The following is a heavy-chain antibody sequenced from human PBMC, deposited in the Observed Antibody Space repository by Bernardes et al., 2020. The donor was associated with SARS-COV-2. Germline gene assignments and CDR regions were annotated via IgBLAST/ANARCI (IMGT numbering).Heavy chain of an antibody. CDR1: GGSFPGYY. Sequence: SETLSLTCAVYGGSFPGYYWNWIRQPPGRGLEWIAEINHSGSTNYNPSLKSRVTLLVDTSKNQFSLKLSSVTAADTAVYYCARGRRGSGPPDYWGQGTLVTVSS. CDR2: INHSGST. CDR3: ARGRRGSGPPDY. J-gene: IGHJ4*02. V-gene: IGHV4-34*01.